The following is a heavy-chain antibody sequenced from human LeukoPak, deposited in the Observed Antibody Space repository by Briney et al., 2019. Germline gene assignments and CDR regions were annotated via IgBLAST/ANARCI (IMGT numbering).Heavy chain of an antibody. V-gene: IGHV4-39*02. Sequence: PSETQSPTCTVSGGSISSRNYYWAWVRQPPAKGLEWIGSISYSGGTSYNPSLRSRVTISIDTSKNQFTLKVNSVTAADTAMYYCVREDSGSSSDYWGQGTLVTVSS. D-gene: IGHD6-13*01. J-gene: IGHJ4*02. CDR2: ISYSGGT. CDR3: VREDSGSSSDY. CDR1: GGSISSRNYY.